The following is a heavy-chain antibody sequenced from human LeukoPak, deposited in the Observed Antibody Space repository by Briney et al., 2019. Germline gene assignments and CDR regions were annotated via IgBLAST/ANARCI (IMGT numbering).Heavy chain of an antibody. Sequence: ASVKVSCKASGYTFIDYYIHWVRQAPGQGLEWMGWINPNSGATNYAQKIQGRVTMTRDTSISTAYMELGSLISDDTAVYYCATSGNYYFGAYWGQGTLVTVSS. D-gene: IGHD1-26*01. J-gene: IGHJ4*02. CDR3: ATSGNYYFGAY. CDR1: GYTFIDYY. V-gene: IGHV1-2*02. CDR2: INPNSGAT.